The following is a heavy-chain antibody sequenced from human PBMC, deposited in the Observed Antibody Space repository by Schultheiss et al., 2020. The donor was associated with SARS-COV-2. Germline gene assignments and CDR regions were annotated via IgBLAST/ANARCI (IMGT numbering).Heavy chain of an antibody. CDR1: GYTFTTYI. CDR3: ARGRVQLWLLAN. D-gene: IGHD5-18*01. V-gene: IGHV1-3*04. Sequence: ASVKVSCTASGYTFTTYIIHWVRQAPGQRLEWMGWINTANGNTKYSQKFQGRVTITRDTSASTVYMELSSLRSEDTAVYYCARGRVQLWLLANWGQGTLVTVSS. J-gene: IGHJ4*02. CDR2: INTANGNT.